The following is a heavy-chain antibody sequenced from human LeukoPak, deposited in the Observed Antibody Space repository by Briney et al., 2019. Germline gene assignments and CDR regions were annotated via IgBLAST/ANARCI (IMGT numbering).Heavy chain of an antibody. V-gene: IGHV4-59*01. Sequence: SETLSLTCTVSGGTLSSYYCSWLRQPPGKGLEGIGYIYYSGSTNYNPSLISRGTISVDTSKNQFYLKLGSVTAADTAVYYCARALRRNIASGWYRLDYWGQGTLVT. CDR3: ARALRRNIASGWYRLDY. CDR2: IYYSGST. D-gene: IGHD6-19*01. CDR1: GGTLSSYY. J-gene: IGHJ4*02.